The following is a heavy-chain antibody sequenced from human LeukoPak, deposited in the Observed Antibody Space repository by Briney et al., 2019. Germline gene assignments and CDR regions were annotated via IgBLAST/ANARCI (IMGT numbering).Heavy chain of an antibody. CDR1: GGSISSYY. D-gene: IGHD3-10*01. V-gene: IGHV4-59*12. Sequence: TPSETLSLTCTVSGGSISSYYWSWIRQPPGKGLEWIGYIYYSGSTNYNPSLKSRVTISVDTSKNQFSLKLSSVTAADTAVYYCARDSGTTGEVKFDPWGQGTLVTVSS. CDR2: IYYSGST. CDR3: ARDSGTTGEVKFDP. J-gene: IGHJ5*02.